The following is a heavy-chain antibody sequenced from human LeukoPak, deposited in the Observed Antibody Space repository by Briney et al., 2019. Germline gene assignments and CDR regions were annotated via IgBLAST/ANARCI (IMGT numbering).Heavy chain of an antibody. CDR2: ISAYNGNT. V-gene: IGHV1-18*01. Sequence: ASVKVSCKASGYTFTSYGISWVRQAPGQGLEWMGWISAYNGNTNYAQKFQGRVIMTIDTSTSTAYMELRSLRSDDTAVYYCASSKWSAGGNYYYYVDVWGKGTTVTVSS. J-gene: IGHJ6*03. CDR3: ASSKWSAGGNYYYYVDV. D-gene: IGHD6-13*01. CDR1: GYTFTSYG.